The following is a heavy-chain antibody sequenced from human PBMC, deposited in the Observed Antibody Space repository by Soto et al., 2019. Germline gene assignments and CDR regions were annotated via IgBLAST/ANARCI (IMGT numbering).Heavy chain of an antibody. CDR3: ARTGRLWPERFTFDY. CDR1: EITVSSNY. V-gene: IGHV3-53*01. Sequence: GGSLRHSCAASEITVSSNYMSWVRQAPGKGLEWVSVIYSGGSTYYADSVKGRFTISRDNSKNTLYLQMNSLRAEDTAVYYCARTGRLWPERFTFDYWGQGTLVTVSS. J-gene: IGHJ4*01. CDR2: IYSGGST. D-gene: IGHD5-18*01.